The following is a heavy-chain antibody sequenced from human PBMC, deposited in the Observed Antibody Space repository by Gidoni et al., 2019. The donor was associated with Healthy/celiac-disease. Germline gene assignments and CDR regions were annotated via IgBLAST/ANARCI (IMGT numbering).Heavy chain of an antibody. CDR1: GFTLTSFG. Sequence: QVQLVESGGGVVQPGRSLSISWAASGFTLTSFGMHWVRKAPGKGVAWVAVIAYDGSNKYYADSVKGRFTISRDNSKNTLYLQMNSLRAEDTAVYYCAKGSAAVSTQGPIDYWGQGTLVTVSS. V-gene: IGHV3-30*18. CDR2: IAYDGSNK. J-gene: IGHJ4*02. CDR3: AKGSAAVSTQGPIDY. D-gene: IGHD6-19*01.